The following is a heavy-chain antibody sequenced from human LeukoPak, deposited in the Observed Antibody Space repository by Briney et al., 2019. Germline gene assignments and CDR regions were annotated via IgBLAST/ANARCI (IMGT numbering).Heavy chain of an antibody. D-gene: IGHD4-23*01. Sequence: GASVKVSCKASGYTFTRHYMHWVRQAPGQGLEWMGGIIPIFGTANYAQKFQGRVTITADESTSTAYMALSSLRSEDTAVYYCASHTHGGRYYFDYWGQGTLVTVSS. J-gene: IGHJ4*02. CDR3: ASHTHGGRYYFDY. CDR1: GYTFTRHY. V-gene: IGHV1-69*13. CDR2: IIPIFGTA.